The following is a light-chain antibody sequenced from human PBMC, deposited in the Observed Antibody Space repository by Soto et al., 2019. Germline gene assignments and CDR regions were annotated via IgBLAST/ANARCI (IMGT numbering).Light chain of an antibody. J-gene: IGKJ4*01. CDR2: LGS. V-gene: IGKV2-28*01. CDR1: PSLLHSNGYNY. Sequence: TVVTQSPLSLPVTPGEPASISCRSSPSLLHSNGYNYLNWYLQKPGQSPQLLIYLGSNRSTGVPARFSASGSGTDFTLTISSVEAEDVGVYYCLHALQKPLGFGGGTKVEIK. CDR3: LHALQKPLG.